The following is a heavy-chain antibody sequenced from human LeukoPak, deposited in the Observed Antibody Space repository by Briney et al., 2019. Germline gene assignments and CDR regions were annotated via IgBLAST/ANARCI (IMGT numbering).Heavy chain of an antibody. D-gene: IGHD5-12*01. J-gene: IGHJ4*02. CDR2: IIPIFGTA. V-gene: IGHV1-69*13. CDR1: GGTFSSYA. CDR3: ASGVGGYRGYEGFFDY. Sequence: SVKVSCKASGGTFSSYAISWVRQAPGQGLEWMGGIIPIFGTANYAQKFQGRVTITADESTSTAYMELSSLRSEDTAVYYCASGVGGYRGYEGFFDYWGQGTLVTVSS.